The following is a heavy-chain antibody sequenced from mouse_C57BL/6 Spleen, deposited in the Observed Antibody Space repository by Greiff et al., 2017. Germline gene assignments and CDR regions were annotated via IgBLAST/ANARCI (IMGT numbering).Heavy chain of an antibody. CDR2: ISYDGSN. D-gene: IGHD1-1*01. CDR3: ASSPYYYGSSDAMDY. Sequence: ESGPGLVKPSQSLSLTCSVTGYSITSGYYWNWIRQFPGNKLEWMGYISYDGSNNYNPSLKNRISITRDTSKNQFFLKLNSVTTEDTATYYCASSPYYYGSSDAMDYWGQGTSVTVSS. CDR1: GYSITSGYY. V-gene: IGHV3-6*01. J-gene: IGHJ4*01.